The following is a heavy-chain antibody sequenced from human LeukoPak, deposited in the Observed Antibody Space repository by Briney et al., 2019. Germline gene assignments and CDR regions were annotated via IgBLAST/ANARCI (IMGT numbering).Heavy chain of an antibody. J-gene: IGHJ4*01. CDR3: ARDGTAAGLYFDL. V-gene: IGHV3-7*01. Sequence: GGSPRLSCAVSGFTFTDYWMNWVRQAPGKGLEWVASIRQDGSEKTYVDSVKGRFTISRDNTKNSLSLQVNSQRVEDTAVYYCARDGTAAGLYFDLWGQGTLVTVSS. CDR1: GFTFTDYW. D-gene: IGHD6-13*01. CDR2: IRQDGSEK.